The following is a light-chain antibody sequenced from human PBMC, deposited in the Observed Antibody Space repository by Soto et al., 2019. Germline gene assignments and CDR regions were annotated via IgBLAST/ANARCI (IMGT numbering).Light chain of an antibody. J-gene: IGKJ1*01. CDR3: QQYDNLPWT. CDR1: QDISNY. Sequence: DIQMTQSPSSLSASVGDRVTITCQASQDISNYLNWYQQKPGKAPKLLIYDASNLETGVPSRFSGSGSGTDFNLTISSLQPEDIATYYCQQYDNLPWTFGQGTRVEIK. V-gene: IGKV1-33*01. CDR2: DAS.